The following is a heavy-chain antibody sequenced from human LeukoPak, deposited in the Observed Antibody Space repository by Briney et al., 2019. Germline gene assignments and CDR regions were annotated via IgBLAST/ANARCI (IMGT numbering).Heavy chain of an antibody. CDR3: ASFYGDHVYNWFDP. Sequence: PSETLSPTCAVYGGSFSGYYWSWIRQPPGKGLEWIGEINHSGSTNYNPSLKSRVTISVDTSKNQFSLELSSVTAADTAVYYCASFYGDHVYNWFDPWGQGTLVTVSS. D-gene: IGHD4-17*01. J-gene: IGHJ5*02. CDR1: GGSFSGYY. CDR2: INHSGST. V-gene: IGHV4-34*01.